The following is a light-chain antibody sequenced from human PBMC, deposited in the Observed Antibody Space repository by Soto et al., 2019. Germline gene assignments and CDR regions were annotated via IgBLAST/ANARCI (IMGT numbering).Light chain of an antibody. CDR2: GAS. V-gene: IGKV1-9*01. Sequence: DIQLTQSPSFLSASVGDRVTITCRASQGISTYLAWYQQKPGKAPKHLIYGASTLQSGVPSRFSGSGSWTEFTLTINSLQPEDVATYYCQQLNSYPLAFGGGTKVEIK. CDR1: QGISTY. J-gene: IGKJ4*01. CDR3: QQLNSYPLA.